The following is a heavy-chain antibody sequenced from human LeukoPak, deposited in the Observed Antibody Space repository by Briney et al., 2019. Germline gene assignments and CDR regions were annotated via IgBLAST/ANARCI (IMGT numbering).Heavy chain of an antibody. CDR2: INPYSGDT. CDR1: GYSFTGYY. CDR3: ARTNGGYEYN. J-gene: IGHJ4*02. D-gene: IGHD5-12*01. V-gene: IGHV1-2*02. Sequence: ASVKVSCKASGYSFTGYYIHWVRQAPGQGLAWMGWINPYSGDTTYAQKLQGGLTLTRDTSISTAYMEVSRLKSDDTAVYYCARTNGGYEYNWGQGTRVIVSS.